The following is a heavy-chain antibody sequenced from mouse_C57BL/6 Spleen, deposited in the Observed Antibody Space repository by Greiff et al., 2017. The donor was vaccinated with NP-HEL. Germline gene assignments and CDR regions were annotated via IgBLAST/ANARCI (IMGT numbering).Heavy chain of an antibody. J-gene: IGHJ1*03. CDR3: SRDYGSSFWYFDV. CDR1: GYSITSGNY. D-gene: IGHD1-1*01. Sequence: EVQLQESGPGLVKPSQSLSLTCSVTGYSITSGNYWNWIRQFPGNKLEWMGYISYDGSNNYNPSLKNRISITRDTSKNQFFLKLNSVTTEDTATYYRSRDYGSSFWYFDVWGTGTTVTVSS. CDR2: ISYDGSN. V-gene: IGHV3-6*01.